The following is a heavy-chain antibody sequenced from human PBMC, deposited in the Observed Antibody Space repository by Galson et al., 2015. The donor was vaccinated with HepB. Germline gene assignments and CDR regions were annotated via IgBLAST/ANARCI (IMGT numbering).Heavy chain of an antibody. Sequence: SLRLSCAASGFTFSSYAMHWVRQAPGKGLEWVAVISYDGSNKYYADSVKGRFTISRDNSKNTLYLQMNSLRAEDTAVYYCARVSSGIAVAGDLGYWGQGTLVTVSS. CDR3: ARVSSGIAVAGDLGY. CDR2: ISYDGSNK. CDR1: GFTFSSYA. J-gene: IGHJ4*02. D-gene: IGHD6-19*01. V-gene: IGHV3-30*04.